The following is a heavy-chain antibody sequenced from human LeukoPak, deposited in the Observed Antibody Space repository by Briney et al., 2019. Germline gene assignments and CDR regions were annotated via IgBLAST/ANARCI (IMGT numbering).Heavy chain of an antibody. CDR3: AKDPSFPGLANSYPGDY. V-gene: IGHV3-23*01. CDR2: ISGSGGST. D-gene: IGHD5-18*01. CDR1: GFTFSSYA. J-gene: IGHJ4*02. Sequence: GGSLRLSCAASGFTFSSYAMSWVRQAPGKGLEWVSAISGSGGSTYYADSVKGRFTISRDNSKNTLYLQMNSLRAEDTAVYYCAKDPSFPGLANSYPGDYWGQGTLVTVSS.